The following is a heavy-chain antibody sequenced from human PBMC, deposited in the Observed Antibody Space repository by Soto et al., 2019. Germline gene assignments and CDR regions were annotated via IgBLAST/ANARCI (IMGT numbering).Heavy chain of an antibody. CDR1: GFNFRSYA. V-gene: IGHV3-30*04. Sequence: GGSLRLSCAASGFNFRSYAIHWVRQAPGKGLEWVAVISYDGSLEYYADSVKGRFTISRDNSKNTLYLQMNSLRGEDTAVYYCARAAYTSSWNWFDPWGQGTLVTVSS. CDR3: ARAAYTSSWNWFDP. D-gene: IGHD6-13*01. CDR2: ISYDGSLE. J-gene: IGHJ5*02.